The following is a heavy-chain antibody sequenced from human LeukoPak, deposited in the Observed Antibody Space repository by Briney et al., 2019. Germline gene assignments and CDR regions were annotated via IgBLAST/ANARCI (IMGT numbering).Heavy chain of an antibody. CDR2: IKSKTDGGTT. CDR3: TTDLPSRITMVRGVMPYYYYYMDV. J-gene: IGHJ6*03. D-gene: IGHD3-10*01. CDR1: GFTFSNAW. V-gene: IGHV3-15*01. Sequence: GGSLRLSCAASGFTFSNAWMSWVRQAPGKGLEWVGRIKSKTDGGTTDYAAPVKGRFTISRDGSKNTLYLQMNSLKTEDTAVYYCTTDLPSRITMVRGVMPYYYYYMDVWGKGTTVTISS.